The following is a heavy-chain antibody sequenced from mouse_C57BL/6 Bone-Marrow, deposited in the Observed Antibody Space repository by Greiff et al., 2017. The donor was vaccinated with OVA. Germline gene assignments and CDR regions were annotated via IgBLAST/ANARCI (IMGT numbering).Heavy chain of an antibody. Sequence: VQLQQSGAELVRPGASVKLSCTASGFNIKDDYMHWVKQWPEQGLEWIGWIDPENGDTEYASKFQGKATITADTSSNTAYLQLSSLTSEDTAVYYCRRLLGWYFDVWGTGTTVTVSS. CDR2: IDPENGDT. V-gene: IGHV14-4*01. CDR1: GFNIKDDY. J-gene: IGHJ1*03. D-gene: IGHD2-10*01. CDR3: RRLLGWYFDV.